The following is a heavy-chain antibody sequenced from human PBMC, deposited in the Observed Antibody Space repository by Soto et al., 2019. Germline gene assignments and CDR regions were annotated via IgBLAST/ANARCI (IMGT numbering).Heavy chain of an antibody. J-gene: IGHJ4*02. V-gene: IGHV3-30*18. D-gene: IGHD6-6*01. CDR2: ISYDGSNK. CDR3: AKDSSSSEIDY. Sequence: QVQLVESGGGVVQPGRSLRLSCAASGFTFSSYGMHWVRQAPGKGLEWVAVISYDGSNKYYADSVKGRFTISRDNSKNPLYLQMNSLRAEDTAVYYCAKDSSSSEIDYWGQGTLVTVSS. CDR1: GFTFSSYG.